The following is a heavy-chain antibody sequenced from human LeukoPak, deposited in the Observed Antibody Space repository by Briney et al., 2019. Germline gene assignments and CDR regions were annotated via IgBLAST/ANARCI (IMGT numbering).Heavy chain of an antibody. Sequence: GGSLRLSCAASGFTFDDYAMHWVRQAPGKGLEWVSGISWNSGSIGYADSVKGRFTISRDNAKNSLYLQMNSLRAEDTALYYCAKGTLYTSGLDYWGQGTLVTVSS. J-gene: IGHJ4*02. CDR3: AKGTLYTSGLDY. V-gene: IGHV3-9*01. D-gene: IGHD3-10*01. CDR2: ISWNSGSI. CDR1: GFTFDDYA.